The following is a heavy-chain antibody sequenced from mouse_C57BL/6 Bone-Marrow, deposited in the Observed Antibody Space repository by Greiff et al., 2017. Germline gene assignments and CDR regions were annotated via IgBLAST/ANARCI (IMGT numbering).Heavy chain of an antibody. CDR2: INPGSGGT. CDR3: AIREEYYYGSFAY. CDR1: GYAFTNYL. V-gene: IGHV1-54*01. Sequence: QVQLQQSGAELVRPGTSVKVSCKASGYAFTNYLIEWVKQRPGQGLEWIGVINPGSGGTNYNEKFKGKATLTADKSSSTAYMQLSSLTSEDSAVYFCAIREEYYYGSFAYWGQGTLVTVSA. D-gene: IGHD1-1*01. J-gene: IGHJ3*01.